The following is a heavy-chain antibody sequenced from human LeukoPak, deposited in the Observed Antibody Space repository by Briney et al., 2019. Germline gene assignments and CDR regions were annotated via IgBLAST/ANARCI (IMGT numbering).Heavy chain of an antibody. CDR2: IYWNDDK. CDR3: AHRRYGDYAYYFDY. CDR1: GFSLSTSGVG. J-gene: IGHJ4*02. D-gene: IGHD4-17*01. V-gene: IGHV2-5*01. Sequence: SGPTLVKPTQTLTLTCTFSGFSLSTSGVGVGWIRQPPGKALEWLALIYWNDDKRYGPSLKSRLTITKDTSKNQVVLTMTNMDPVDTATYYCAHRRYGDYAYYFDYWGQGTLVTVSS.